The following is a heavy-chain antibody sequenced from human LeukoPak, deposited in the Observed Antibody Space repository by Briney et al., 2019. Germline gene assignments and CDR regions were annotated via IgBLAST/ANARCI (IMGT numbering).Heavy chain of an antibody. CDR3: ARTGEDGGSYFDH. Sequence: PGGSLRLSCAASGFTFSTYGLTWVRQAPGKGLEWVSSITAGGVSTYYADSVKGRFTISRDNSKSSLFLQMNSLRAEDTALYYCARTGEDGGSYFDHWGQEALVSVSS. CDR1: GFTFSTYG. V-gene: IGHV3-23*01. D-gene: IGHD2-15*01. CDR2: ITAGGVST. J-gene: IGHJ4*02.